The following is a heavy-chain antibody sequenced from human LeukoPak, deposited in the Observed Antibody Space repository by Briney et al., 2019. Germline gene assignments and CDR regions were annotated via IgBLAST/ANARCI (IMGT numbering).Heavy chain of an antibody. Sequence: GGSLRLSCAASGFTFSSYEMNWVRQAPGKGLEWVSYISSSGTTIYYADSVKGRFIISRDNAKNSLYLQMNSLRAEDTAVYYCARDTRNSGYDPWGQGTLVTVSS. V-gene: IGHV3-48*03. D-gene: IGHD5-12*01. CDR3: ARDTRNSGYDP. CDR1: GFTFSSYE. J-gene: IGHJ5*02. CDR2: ISSSGTTI.